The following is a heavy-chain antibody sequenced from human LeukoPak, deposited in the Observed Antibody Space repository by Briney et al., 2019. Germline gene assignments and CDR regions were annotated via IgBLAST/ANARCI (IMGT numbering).Heavy chain of an antibody. CDR1: GGSISSYY. D-gene: IGHD1-26*01. V-gene: IGHV4-59*08. CDR2: IYYSGST. Sequence: SETLSLTCTVSGGSISSYYWSWIRQPPGKGLEWIGYIYYSGSTNYNPSLKSRVTISVDTSKNQFSLKLSSVTAADTAVYYCARHKTVSGELRYYFDYWGQGTLVTVSS. J-gene: IGHJ4*02. CDR3: ARHKTVSGELRYYFDY.